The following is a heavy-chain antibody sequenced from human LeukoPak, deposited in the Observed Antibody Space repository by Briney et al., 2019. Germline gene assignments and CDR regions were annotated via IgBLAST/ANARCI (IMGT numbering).Heavy chain of an antibody. CDR1: GFTFSSYA. J-gene: IGHJ6*03. CDR2: ISGSGGST. D-gene: IGHD2-2*01. Sequence: GGSLRLSCAASGFTFSSYAMSWVRQAPGKGLEWVSAISGSGGSTYYADSVKGRFTISRDNSKNTLYLQMNSLRPEDTAVYYCAKWGYCSSTTCLAIMDVWGKGTTVTVSS. V-gene: IGHV3-23*01. CDR3: AKWGYCSSTTCLAIMDV.